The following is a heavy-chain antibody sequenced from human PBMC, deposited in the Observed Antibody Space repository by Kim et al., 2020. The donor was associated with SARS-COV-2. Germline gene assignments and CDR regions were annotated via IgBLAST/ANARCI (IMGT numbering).Heavy chain of an antibody. J-gene: IGHJ6*02. V-gene: IGHV3-21*01. Sequence: GGSLRLSCAASGFTFSAYSMNWVRQAPGRGLEWVSVISGSGRTIYYADSVKGRFTVSRDNARNSLFLQMNSLRVEDTAVYYCSREPLSISQYGMDVWGQGTTVTVSS. CDR3: SREPLSISQYGMDV. CDR2: ISGSGRTI. D-gene: IGHD3-10*01. CDR1: GFTFSAYS.